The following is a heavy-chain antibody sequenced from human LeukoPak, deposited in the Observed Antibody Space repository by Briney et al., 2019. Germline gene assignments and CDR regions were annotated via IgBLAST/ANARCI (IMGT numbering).Heavy chain of an antibody. CDR2: ISYDGSKK. Sequence: PGGSLRLSCAASGFILSRYAMHWVRQAPGKGLEWVALISYDGSKKYYADSVKGRFTISRDNSKNTLYLQMNSLRAEDTAVYYCATAYCNGDCFSVSYFDYGGQGTLVTVSS. CDR1: GFILSRYA. CDR3: ATAYCNGDCFSVSYFDY. D-gene: IGHD2-21*02. J-gene: IGHJ4*02. V-gene: IGHV3-30*04.